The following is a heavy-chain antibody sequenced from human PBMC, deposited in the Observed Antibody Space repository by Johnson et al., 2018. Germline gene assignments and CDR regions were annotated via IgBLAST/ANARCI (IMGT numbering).Heavy chain of an antibody. D-gene: IGHD5-18*01. CDR3: ARNREYKSGPYDYYYYMDV. V-gene: IGHV4-59*01. CDR2: IYYSGST. Sequence: VQLQESGPGLVKXSETLSLTCTVSGGSISSYYWSWIRQPPGKGLEWIGYIYYSGSTNYNPSLKSRVTISVDTSKNQFSLKLSSVTAADTAVYYCARNREYKSGPYDYYYYMDVWGKGTTVTVSS. CDR1: GGSISSYY. J-gene: IGHJ6*03.